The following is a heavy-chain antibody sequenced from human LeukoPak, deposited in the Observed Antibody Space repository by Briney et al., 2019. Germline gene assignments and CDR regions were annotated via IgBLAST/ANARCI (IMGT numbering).Heavy chain of an antibody. J-gene: IGHJ4*02. CDR1: GFTFSSSW. CDR3: ARVVVASLEWLFSPLDY. Sequence: GGSLRLSCEASGFTFSSSWMHWVRQAPGKGLEWVAVISYDGSNKYYADSVKGRFTISRDNSKNTLYLQMNSLRAEDTAVYYCARVVVASLEWLFSPLDYWGQGTLVTVSS. D-gene: IGHD3-3*01. V-gene: IGHV3-30-3*01. CDR2: ISYDGSNK.